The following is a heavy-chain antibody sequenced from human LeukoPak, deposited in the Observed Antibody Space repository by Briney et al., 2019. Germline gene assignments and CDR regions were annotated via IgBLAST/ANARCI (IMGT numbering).Heavy chain of an antibody. J-gene: IGHJ6*04. D-gene: IGHD3-10*02. Sequence: GGSLRLSCEVSGFTFTDYAMSWVRQVPGKGLEWVSYISSSGSTIYYADSVKGRFTISRDNAKNSLYLQMNSLRAEDTAVYYCAELGITMIGGVWGKGTTVTISS. V-gene: IGHV3-11*04. CDR3: AELGITMIGGV. CDR1: GFTFTDYA. CDR2: ISSSGSTI.